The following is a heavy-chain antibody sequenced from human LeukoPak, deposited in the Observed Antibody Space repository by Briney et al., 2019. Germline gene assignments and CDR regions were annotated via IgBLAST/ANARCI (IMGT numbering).Heavy chain of an antibody. CDR1: GYTFTGYY. Sequence: ASVKVSCKASGYTFTGYYMHWVRQAPGQGLEWMGRINPNSGGTNYAQKFQGRVTMTRDTSISTAYMELSSLGSEDTAVYYCASALAPSKYYYDSSGYYPYFDYWGQGTLVTVSS. CDR2: INPNSGGT. J-gene: IGHJ4*02. V-gene: IGHV1-2*06. CDR3: ASALAPSKYYYDSSGYYPYFDY. D-gene: IGHD3-22*01.